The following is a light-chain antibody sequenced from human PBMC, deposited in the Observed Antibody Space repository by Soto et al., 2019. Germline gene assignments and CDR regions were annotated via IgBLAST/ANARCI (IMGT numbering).Light chain of an antibody. CDR1: QSVSIY. CDR3: QQRSNWPPKIT. CDR2: DAS. V-gene: IGKV3-11*01. J-gene: IGKJ5*01. Sequence: EIVLAQSPATLSLSPGERDTLSCRASQSVSIYLAWYQQKPGQAPRLLIYDASNRATGIPARFSGSGSGTDFTLTISSLEPEDFAVYYCQQRSNWPPKITFGQGTRLEIK.